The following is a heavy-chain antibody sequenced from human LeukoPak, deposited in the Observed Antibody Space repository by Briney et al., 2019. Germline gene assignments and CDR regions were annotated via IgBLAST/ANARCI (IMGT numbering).Heavy chain of an antibody. D-gene: IGHD6-13*01. CDR2: ITTAGEP. CDR1: GFTFTSSD. CDR3: ARGQPSSWRNLWYFDL. J-gene: IGHJ2*01. V-gene: IGHV3-13*05. Sequence: PGGSLRLSCAASGFTFTSSDMHWVRQTTGKCREWVVVITTAGEPYYSGSVKGRFTISTEDATNSLYLEMNSLRAGDTAVYYCARGQPSSWRNLWYFDLWGRGTLVTVSS.